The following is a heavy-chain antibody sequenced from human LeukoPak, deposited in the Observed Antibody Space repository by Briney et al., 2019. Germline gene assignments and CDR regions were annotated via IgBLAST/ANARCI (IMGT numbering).Heavy chain of an antibody. CDR2: INPNSGGT. J-gene: IGHJ4*02. CDR1: GYTFTGYY. V-gene: IGHV1-2*02. D-gene: IGHD3-10*01. Sequence: ASVKVSCKASGYTFTGYYMHWVRQAPGQGLEWMGWINPNSGGTNYAQKFQGRVTMTRDTSISTAYMELSRLRSDDTAVYYCAREGPITMVRGVITTFDYWGQGTLVTVSS. CDR3: AREGPITMVRGVITTFDY.